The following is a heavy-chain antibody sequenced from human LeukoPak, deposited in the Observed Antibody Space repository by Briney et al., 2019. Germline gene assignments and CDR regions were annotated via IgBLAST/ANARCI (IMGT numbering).Heavy chain of an antibody. CDR1: ASTFTSYG. CDR2: ISTHNGNT. J-gene: IGHJ4*02. D-gene: IGHD3-9*01. CDR3: ARGASYVILTGYSYFDY. Sequence: ASVTVSCKASASTFTSYGISWVRQAPGQGLEWMGWISTHNGNTNYAQKFQGRVTMTTDTSTSTAYMELRSLRSDDTAVYYCARGASYVILTGYSYFDYWGQGTLVTVST. V-gene: IGHV1-18*01.